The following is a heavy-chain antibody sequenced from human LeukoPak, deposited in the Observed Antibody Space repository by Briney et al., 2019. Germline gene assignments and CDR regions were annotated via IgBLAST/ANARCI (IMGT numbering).Heavy chain of an antibody. J-gene: IGHJ3*02. CDR2: IYSGGST. CDR3: ARVIVGTTYDAFDI. V-gene: IGHV3-53*04. CDR1: GFIISSNY. Sequence: PGGSLRLSCAASGFIISSNYMGWVRQAPEKGLEWVSIIYSGGSTYHADSVKGRFTVSRHNSKNTLYLEMNSLRAEDTAVYYCARVIVGTTYDAFDIWGQGTMVTVSS. D-gene: IGHD1-26*01.